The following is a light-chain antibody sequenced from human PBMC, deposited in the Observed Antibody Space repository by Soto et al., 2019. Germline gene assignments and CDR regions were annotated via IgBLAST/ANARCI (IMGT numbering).Light chain of an antibody. Sequence: QAVVTQPPSASGTPGQRVTISCSGSSSNIGSNTVNWYQQLPGTAPKLLIYGNNQRPSGVPDRFSGSKSGTSASLAISGLQSEDEADYYCGAWDDSLNALFGGGTKLTVL. V-gene: IGLV1-44*01. CDR2: GNN. J-gene: IGLJ2*01. CDR3: GAWDDSLNAL. CDR1: SSNIGSNT.